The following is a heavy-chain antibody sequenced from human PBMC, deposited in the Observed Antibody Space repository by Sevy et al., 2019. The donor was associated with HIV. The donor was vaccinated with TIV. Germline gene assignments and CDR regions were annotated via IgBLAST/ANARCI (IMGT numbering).Heavy chain of an antibody. CDR3: ARESIGALGDFDY. D-gene: IGHD6-13*01. Sequence: SETLSLTCTVSGGSISNYFWSWIRQPPGKGLEWIGYIYYSGSTNYNPSLKSRVTISVDTSKNQFSLKLSSVTAADTAVYYCARESIGALGDFDYWGQGTLVTVSS. J-gene: IGHJ4*02. V-gene: IGHV4-59*12. CDR2: IYYSGST. CDR1: GGSISNYF.